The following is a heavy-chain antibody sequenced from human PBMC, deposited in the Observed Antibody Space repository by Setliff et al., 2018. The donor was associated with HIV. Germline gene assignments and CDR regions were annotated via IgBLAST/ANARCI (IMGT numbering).Heavy chain of an antibody. CDR1: GGSISSHY. J-gene: IGHJ5*02. CDR2: IYYTGST. Sequence: PSETLSLTCTVSGGSISSHYWSWIRQPPGKGLEWIGYIYYTGSTNYNPSLRGRVTISVDTSKKQFSLKLSSVTAADTAFYYCARTHYLSESHATRNNWFDPWGQGTLVTVSS. D-gene: IGHD3-16*01. CDR3: ARTHYLSESHATRNNWFDP. V-gene: IGHV4-59*08.